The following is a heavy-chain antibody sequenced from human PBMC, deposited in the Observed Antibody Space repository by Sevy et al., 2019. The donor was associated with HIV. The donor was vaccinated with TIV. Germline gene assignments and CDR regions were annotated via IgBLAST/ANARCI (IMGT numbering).Heavy chain of an antibody. D-gene: IGHD3-10*01. CDR3: ARGVYYYGSGRYPHDAFDI. CDR2: IYYSGST. J-gene: IGHJ3*02. CDR1: GGSISSYY. V-gene: IGHV4-59*01. Sequence: SETLSLTCTVSGGSISSYYRSWIRQPPGKGLEWIGYIYYSGSTNYNPSLKSRVTISVDTSKNQFSLKLSSVTAADTAVYYCARGVYYYGSGRYPHDAFDIWGQGTMVTVSS.